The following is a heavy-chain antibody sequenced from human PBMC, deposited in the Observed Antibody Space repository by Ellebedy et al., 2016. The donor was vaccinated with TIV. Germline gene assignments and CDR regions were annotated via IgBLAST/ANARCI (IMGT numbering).Heavy chain of an antibody. J-gene: IGHJ6*02. CDR3: SREVIEAGMDL. V-gene: IGHV3-30*04. CDR2: ISYDGNNK. D-gene: IGHD3-22*01. CDR1: GFTFSHHA. Sequence: GESLKISCAASGFTFSHHAFHWVRQAPGKGLEWVTIISYDGNNKFYLDSVEGRFSISRDDSKNTLYLQMNSLRPEDTAVYYCSREVIEAGMDLWGQGTTVIVSS.